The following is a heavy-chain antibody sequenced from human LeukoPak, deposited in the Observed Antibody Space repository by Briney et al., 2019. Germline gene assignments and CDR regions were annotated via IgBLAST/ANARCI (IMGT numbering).Heavy chain of an antibody. Sequence: ASVKVSCKASGYIFTSYGISWVRQAPGQGLEWMGWISAYNGNTNYAQKLQGRVTMTTDTSTSTAYMELRSLRSDDTAVYYCARVSVRYDFWSGYYLFEDWFDPWGQGTLVTVSS. CDR2: ISAYNGNT. CDR1: GYIFTSYG. J-gene: IGHJ5*02. CDR3: ARVSVRYDFWSGYYLFEDWFDP. V-gene: IGHV1-18*01. D-gene: IGHD3-3*01.